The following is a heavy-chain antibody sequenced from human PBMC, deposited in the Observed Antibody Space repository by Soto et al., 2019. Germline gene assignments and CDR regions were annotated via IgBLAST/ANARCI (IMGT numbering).Heavy chain of an antibody. V-gene: IGHV1-18*01. D-gene: IGHD1-26*01. CDR2: VSAYNGNT. J-gene: IGHJ4*02. CDR3: ARGGQWDFLSDY. CDR1: GYTSTSN. Sequence: QVGRVQLGVKLKKPGPQVRFSGLASGYTSTSNFLTGFGRAPGQGLEWMGWVSAYNGNTHYEQKLQGRVTLTTDTSTSTAYMELRSLRSDDTAVYFCARGGQWDFLSDYWGQGTLVTVSS.